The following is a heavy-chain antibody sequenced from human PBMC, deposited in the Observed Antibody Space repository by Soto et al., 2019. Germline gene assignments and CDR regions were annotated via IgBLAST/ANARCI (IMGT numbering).Heavy chain of an antibody. Sequence: QVQLVQSGAEVKKPGASVKVSCKASGYSFTDYHIHWVRQAPGQGLEWLGRINPKSGGTSTAQKFAGWVTMTTDTSISTASMALTRLTSDDTAIYYCARGDSTDCSNGVCSFFYNHDMDVWGQGTTVTVSS. D-gene: IGHD2-8*01. CDR1: GYSFTDYH. CDR2: INPKSGGT. J-gene: IGHJ6*02. V-gene: IGHV1-2*04. CDR3: ARGDSTDCSNGVCSFFYNHDMDV.